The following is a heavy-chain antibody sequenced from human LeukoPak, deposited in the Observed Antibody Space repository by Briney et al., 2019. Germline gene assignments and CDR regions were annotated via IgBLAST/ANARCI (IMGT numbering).Heavy chain of an antibody. J-gene: IGHJ4*02. CDR2: ISYDGSTK. V-gene: IGHV3-30*03. Sequence: GGSLRLSCVASEFTFDNNARHWVRQAPGKGREWGAVISYDGSTKYYADSVKGRFTISRDNSKNTLDLQMNSLRVEDTAVYSWARDSNSWGGYSGGVFDYWGQGTLVTVSS. D-gene: IGHD3-3*01. CDR1: EFTFDNNA. CDR3: ARDSNSWGGYSGGVFDY.